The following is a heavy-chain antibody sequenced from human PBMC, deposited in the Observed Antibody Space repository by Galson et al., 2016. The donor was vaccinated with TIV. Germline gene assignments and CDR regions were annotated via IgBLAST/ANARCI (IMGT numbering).Heavy chain of an antibody. CDR1: GYTFTSYD. D-gene: IGHD3-22*01. CDR3: ARGGGTYYQTYWYFNL. CDR2: MNPNSGNT. J-gene: IGHJ2*01. V-gene: IGHV1-8*02. Sequence: SVKVSCKASGYTFTSYDINWVRQATGQGLEWMGWMNPNSGNTGYAQKFRGRVTMTRNTSVRTTYMVLSSLRSEDTAVYYCARGGGTYYQTYWYFNLWGRGTLVTVSS.